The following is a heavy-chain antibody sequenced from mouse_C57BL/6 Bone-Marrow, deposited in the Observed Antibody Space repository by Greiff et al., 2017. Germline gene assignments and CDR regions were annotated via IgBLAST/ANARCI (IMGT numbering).Heavy chain of an antibody. CDR2: IYPRDGST. D-gene: IGHD1-1*01. CDR3: ARLEFDGSSGDWYCDV. CDR1: GYTFTSYD. V-gene: IGHV1-85*01. Sequence: QVQLQQSGPELVKPGASVKLSCKASGYTFTSYDINWVKQRPGQGLEWIGWIYPRDGSTKYNETFKGKATLTVDTSSSTAYMELHSLTSEDSAVYFCARLEFDGSSGDWYCDVGGTGTTVTVSS. J-gene: IGHJ1*03.